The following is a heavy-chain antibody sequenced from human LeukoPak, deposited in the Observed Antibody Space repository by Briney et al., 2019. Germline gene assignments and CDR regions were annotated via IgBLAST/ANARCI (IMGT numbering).Heavy chain of an antibody. CDR1: GYTFTDLT. Sequence: ASVKVSCKASGYTFTDLTINWVRQAPGQGLEWMGWINTNTGNPTYAQGFTGRFVFSLDTSVSTAYLQISSLKAEDTAVYYCAGVSCGGDCYSFGWFDPWGQGTLVTVSS. D-gene: IGHD2-21*02. J-gene: IGHJ5*02. V-gene: IGHV7-4-1*02. CDR3: AGVSCGGDCYSFGWFDP. CDR2: INTNTGNP.